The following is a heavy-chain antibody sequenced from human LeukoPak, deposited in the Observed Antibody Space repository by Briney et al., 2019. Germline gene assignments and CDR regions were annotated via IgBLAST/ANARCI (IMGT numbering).Heavy chain of an antibody. D-gene: IGHD2-2*01. CDR3: ARLLGYCSSNSCDPLDY. V-gene: IGHV4-34*01. J-gene: IGHJ4*02. Sequence: PSETLSLTCAVYGGSFSGYYWSWIRQPPGKGLEWIGEINHSGSTNYNPSLKSRVTISVDTSKNQFSLKLSSVTAADTAVYYCARLLGYCSSNSCDPLDYWGQGTLVTVSS. CDR2: INHSGST. CDR1: GGSFSGYY.